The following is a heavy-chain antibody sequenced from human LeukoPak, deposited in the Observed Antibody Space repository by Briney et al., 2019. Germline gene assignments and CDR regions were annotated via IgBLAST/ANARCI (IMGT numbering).Heavy chain of an antibody. CDR1: GGSISPYY. CDR2: IYYSGST. J-gene: IGHJ5*02. CDR3: ARGRGIVVVTAIPNLQTRDNWFDP. V-gene: IGHV4-59*12. D-gene: IGHD2-21*02. Sequence: PSETLSLTCTVSGGSISPYYWSWIRQPPGKGLEWIGYIYYSGSTNYNPSLRSRVTISLDTSKNQFSLKLSSVTAADTAVYYCARGRGIVVVTAIPNLQTRDNWFDPWGQGTLVTVSS.